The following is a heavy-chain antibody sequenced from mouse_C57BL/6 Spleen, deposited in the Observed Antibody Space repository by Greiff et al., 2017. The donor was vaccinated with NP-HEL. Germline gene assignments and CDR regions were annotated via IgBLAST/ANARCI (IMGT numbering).Heavy chain of an antibody. V-gene: IGHV2-3*01. Sequence: VQLVESGPGLVAPSQSLSITCTVSGFSLTSYGVSWVRQPPGQGLEWLGVIWGDGSTNHHSAHISRLSISKDNSKSQVFLKLNSLQTDDTATYYCAKDGGLGDSSPLAYWGQGTLVTVSA. D-gene: IGHD3-1*01. J-gene: IGHJ3*01. CDR2: IWGDGST. CDR1: GFSLTSYG. CDR3: AKDGGLGDSSPLAY.